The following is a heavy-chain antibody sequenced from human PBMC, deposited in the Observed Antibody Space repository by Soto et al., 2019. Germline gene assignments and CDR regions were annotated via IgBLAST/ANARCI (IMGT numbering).Heavy chain of an antibody. CDR1: GYPFTSYS. J-gene: IGHJ6*02. V-gene: IGHV1-18*04. CDR3: AREGAVVGSAVYCGMDV. D-gene: IGHD2-15*01. CDR2: SSAYNGDT. Sequence: QVQLVQSGAEVKEPGASVKVSCKASGYPFTSYSFSWVRQAPGQGLEWMGWSSAYNGDTRYAQKFQGRVTMTADPYTDTAYMELRNLRSDDTGVYYCAREGAVVGSAVYCGMDVWGQGTMVTVS.